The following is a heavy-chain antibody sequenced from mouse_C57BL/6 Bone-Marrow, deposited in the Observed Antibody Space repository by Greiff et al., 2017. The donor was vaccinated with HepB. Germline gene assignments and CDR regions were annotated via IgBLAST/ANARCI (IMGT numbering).Heavy chain of an antibody. CDR3: AGSNYDAMDY. CDR1: GYTFTSYW. CDR2: IYPGSGST. D-gene: IGHD2-5*01. J-gene: IGHJ4*01. V-gene: IGHV1-55*01. Sequence: VQLQQPGAELVKPGASVKISCKASGYTFTSYWMTWVKQRPGQGLEWIGDIYPGSGSTNYNEKFKSKATLTVDTSSSTAYMQLSSLTSEDSAVYDCAGSNYDAMDYWGQGTSVTVSS.